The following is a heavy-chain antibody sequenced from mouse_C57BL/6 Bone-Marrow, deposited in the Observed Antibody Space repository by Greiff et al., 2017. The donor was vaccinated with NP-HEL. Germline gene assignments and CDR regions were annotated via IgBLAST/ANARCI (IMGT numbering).Heavy chain of an antibody. Sequence: VQLQQSGPELVKPGASVKISCKASGYALSSSWMNWVKQRPGKGLEWIGRIYPGDGDTNYNGKFKGKATLTADKSSSTAYMQLSSLTSEDSAVYFCARGGDPPNWYFDVWGTGTTVTVSS. CDR3: ARGGDPPNWYFDV. CDR2: IYPGDGDT. V-gene: IGHV1-82*01. CDR1: GYALSSSW. D-gene: IGHD3-3*01. J-gene: IGHJ1*03.